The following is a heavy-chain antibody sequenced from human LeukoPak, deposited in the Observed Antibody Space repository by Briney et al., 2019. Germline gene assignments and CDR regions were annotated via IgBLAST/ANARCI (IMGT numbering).Heavy chain of an antibody. J-gene: IGHJ6*03. CDR1: GYTFTSYD. D-gene: IGHD3-10*01. V-gene: IGHV1-8*01. CDR2: MNPNRGKT. Sequence: ASVKVSCKASGYTFTSYDINWLRQATGQGLAWMGWMNPNRGKTGYAQLFQGRVTITRNTSKSTAYMELSSLRSEDTAVYYCARGVASRGVILKIYYYYYMDVWGKGNTVTISS. CDR3: ARGVASRGVILKIYYYYYMDV.